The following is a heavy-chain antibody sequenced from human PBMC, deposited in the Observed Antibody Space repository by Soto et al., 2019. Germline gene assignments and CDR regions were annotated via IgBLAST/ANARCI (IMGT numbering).Heavy chain of an antibody. Sequence: QVQLQESGPGLVKPSGTLSLTCAVSGGSISSSNWWSWVRQPPGKGLEWIGEIYHSGSTNYNPSLKRRVTISVDKSMNQFTLKLSSVTAADTAVYYCARGLVATIEGVWFDPWGQGTLVTVSS. CDR2: IYHSGST. V-gene: IGHV4-4*02. CDR3: ARGLVATIEGVWFDP. J-gene: IGHJ5*02. CDR1: GGSISSSNW. D-gene: IGHD5-12*01.